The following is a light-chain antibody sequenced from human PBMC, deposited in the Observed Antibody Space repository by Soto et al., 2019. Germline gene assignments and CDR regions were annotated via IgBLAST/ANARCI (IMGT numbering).Light chain of an antibody. J-gene: IGLJ2*01. CDR3: CSYAGSSPS. CDR1: SSDVGSYTL. Sequence: QSALTQPASMSGSPGQSITISCTGTSSDVGSYTLVSWYQQHPGKAPKLMIYEVSKRPSGVSNRFSGSKSGNTASLTISGLQAEDEADYFCCSYAGSSPSFGGGTKLTVL. V-gene: IGLV2-23*02. CDR2: EVS.